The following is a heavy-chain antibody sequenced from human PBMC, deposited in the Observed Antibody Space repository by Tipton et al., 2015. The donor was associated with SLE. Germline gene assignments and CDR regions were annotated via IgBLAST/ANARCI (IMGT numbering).Heavy chain of an antibody. J-gene: IGHJ3*02. Sequence: SGFTFSSYDMHWVRQAPGKGLEWVAVIWYDGSNKYYADSVKGRFTISRDNSKNTLYLQMNSLRAEDTALYYCARGSGIAIFGVVIPGAFDIWGQGTVVTVSS. CDR2: IWYDGSNK. D-gene: IGHD3-3*01. CDR3: ARGSGIAIFGVVIPGAFDI. CDR1: GFTFSSYD. V-gene: IGHV3-33*01.